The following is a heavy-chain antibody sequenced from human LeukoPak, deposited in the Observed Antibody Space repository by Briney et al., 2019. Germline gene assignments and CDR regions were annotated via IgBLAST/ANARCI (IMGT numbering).Heavy chain of an antibody. D-gene: IGHD6-25*01. CDR1: GFTFSSYG. CDR3: AKESRLHEYFQH. J-gene: IGHJ1*01. V-gene: IGHV3-30*18. CDR2: ISYDGSNK. Sequence: GGSLRLSCAASGFTFSSYGMHWVRQAPGKGLEWVAVISYDGSNKYYADSVKGRFTISRDNSKNTLYLQMNRLRAEDTAAYYCAKESRLHEYFQHWGQGTLVTVSS.